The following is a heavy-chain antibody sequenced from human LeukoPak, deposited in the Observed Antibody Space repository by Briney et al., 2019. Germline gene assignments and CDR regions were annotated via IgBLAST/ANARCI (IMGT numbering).Heavy chain of an antibody. V-gene: IGHV4-59*01. CDR3: ARGGGGYNSPDY. CDR1: GGSISSYY. J-gene: IGHJ4*02. D-gene: IGHD5-24*01. CDR2: IYYSGST. Sequence: SETLSLTCTVSGGSISSYYWSWIRQPPGKGLEWIGYIYYSGSTNYNPSLKSRVTISVDTSKNQFSLKLSSVTAADTAVYYCARGGGGYNSPDYWGQGTLVTVSS.